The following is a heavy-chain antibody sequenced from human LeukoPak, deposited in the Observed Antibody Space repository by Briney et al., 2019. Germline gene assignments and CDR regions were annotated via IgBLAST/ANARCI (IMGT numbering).Heavy chain of an antibody. CDR3: ATEKYPYCMYV. CDR1: GFTVSSNY. V-gene: IGHV3-66*01. D-gene: IGHD2-2*01. J-gene: IGHJ6*02. Sequence: GGSLRLSCAASGFTVSSNYMSWVRQAPGKGLEWVSVIYSGGSTYYADSVKGRFTISRENSKNTLYLQMNSLRAEDTALYYCATEKYPYCMYVWGQGTTVTVSS. CDR2: IYSGGST.